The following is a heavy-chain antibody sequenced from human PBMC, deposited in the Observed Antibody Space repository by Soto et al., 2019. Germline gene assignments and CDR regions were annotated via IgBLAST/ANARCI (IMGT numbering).Heavy chain of an antibody. Sequence: PSETLSLTCTVSGLSVTSDSYWSWIRQAPGKGLEWIGYAYYRGGTRYNPSLKSRLTISVDTSKNQFSLSLSSVTPTDTAVYYCARDLCQGNTPAHNVSDFWG. V-gene: IGHV4-61*01. CDR1: GLSVTSDSY. D-gene: IGHD1-1*01. CDR3: ARDLCQGNTPAHNVSDF. CDR2: AYYRGGT. J-gene: IGHJ6*01.